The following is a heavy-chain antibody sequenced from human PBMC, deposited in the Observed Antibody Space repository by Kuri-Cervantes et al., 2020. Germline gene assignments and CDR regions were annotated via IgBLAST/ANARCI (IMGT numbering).Heavy chain of an antibody. CDR3: ARGDVAARLQH. CDR1: DGSVSGYY. V-gene: IGHV4-34*01. D-gene: IGHD6-25*01. Sequence: SQTLSLTCGVYDGSVSGYYWTWIRQPSGKGLEWIGEINLRGSSNYNPSLESRVTISLDTSNNQFALKLTSVTDADAAMYYCARGDVAARLQHWGQGTLVTVSS. CDR2: INLRGSS. J-gene: IGHJ1*01.